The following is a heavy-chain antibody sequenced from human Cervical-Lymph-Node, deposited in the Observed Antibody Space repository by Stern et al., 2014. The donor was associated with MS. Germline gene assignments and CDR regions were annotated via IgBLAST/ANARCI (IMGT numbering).Heavy chain of an antibody. CDR2: VTAGSTL. Sequence: VQLVESGGGLVKPGGSLRLACKASGFNINDYYMTWIRQAPGKGLEWISYVTAGSTLYSADSVRGRFTISRDNAKNSVYLQMSSLRAEDTAVYYCARERITVYGVVVPHYYYYYGMDVWGQGTTVTVSS. J-gene: IGHJ6*02. D-gene: IGHD3-3*01. CDR1: GFNINDYY. V-gene: IGHV3-11*01. CDR3: ARERITVYGVVVPHYYYYYGMDV.